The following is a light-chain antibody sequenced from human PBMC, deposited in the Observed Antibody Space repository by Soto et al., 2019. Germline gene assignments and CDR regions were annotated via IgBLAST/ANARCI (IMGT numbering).Light chain of an antibody. CDR3: QQYGSSPST. CDR2: GAS. V-gene: IGKV3-20*01. Sequence: EIVLTQPPVTLSLSPGERATLSCRASQSVSSSYLAWYQQKPGQAPRLLIYGASSRATGIPDRFSGSGSGTDFTLTIIRLEPEDFAVYYCQQYGSSPSTFGQGTRLEIK. CDR1: QSVSSSY. J-gene: IGKJ5*01.